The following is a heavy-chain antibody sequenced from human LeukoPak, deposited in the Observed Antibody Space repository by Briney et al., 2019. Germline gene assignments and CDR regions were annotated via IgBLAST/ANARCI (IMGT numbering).Heavy chain of an antibody. CDR3: AKDLERYIVVGGFDP. CDR1: GFTFSGYG. D-gene: IGHD2-2*01. J-gene: IGHJ5*02. CDR2: ISYDGSNK. V-gene: IGHV3-30*18. Sequence: GRSLRLSCAASGFTFSGYGMHWVRQAPGKGLEWVAVISYDGSNKYYADSVKGRFTISRDNSKNTLYLQMNSLRAEDTAVYYCAKDLERYIVVGGFDPWGQGTLVTVSS.